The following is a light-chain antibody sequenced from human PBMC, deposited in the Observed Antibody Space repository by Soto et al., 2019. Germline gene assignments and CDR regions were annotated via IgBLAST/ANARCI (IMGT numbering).Light chain of an antibody. CDR3: QQYYSTPRT. V-gene: IGKV4-1*01. Sequence: DIVMTQSPGSLAVSLGERATINCKSSQSVLYNYNNKNNLAWYQQKPGQPPKLLIYWASTRKSGVPDRFSGRESGTDFTLTISSLQAEDVAVYYCQQYYSTPRTFGQGTKVEI. CDR2: WAS. J-gene: IGKJ1*01. CDR1: QSVLYNYNNKNN.